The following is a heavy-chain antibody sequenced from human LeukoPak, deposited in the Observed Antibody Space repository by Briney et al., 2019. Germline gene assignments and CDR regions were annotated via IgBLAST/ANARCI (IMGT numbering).Heavy chain of an antibody. Sequence: ASVKVSCKVSGYTLTELSMHWVRQAPGKGLEWMGGFDPEDGETIYAQKFQGRVTMTEDTSTDTAYMELSGLRSEDTAVYYCATDPRLGYSGYDWGYWGQGTLVTVSS. CDR1: GYTLTELS. J-gene: IGHJ4*02. CDR3: ATDPRLGYSGYDWGY. D-gene: IGHD5-12*01. CDR2: FDPEDGET. V-gene: IGHV1-24*01.